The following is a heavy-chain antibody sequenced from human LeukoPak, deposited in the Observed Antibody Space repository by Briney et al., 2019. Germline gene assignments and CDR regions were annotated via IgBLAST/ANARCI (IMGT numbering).Heavy chain of an antibody. Sequence: GGSLRLSCAASGFTFDDYAMHWVRQAPGKGLEWVSGISWNTGSIGYADSVKGRFTISRDNAKNSLYLQMSSLRAEDTALYYCAKSRSGSPYYYGMDVWGQGTTVTVSS. D-gene: IGHD3-10*01. CDR2: ISWNTGSI. CDR3: AKSRSGSPYYYGMDV. V-gene: IGHV3-9*01. CDR1: GFTFDDYA. J-gene: IGHJ6*02.